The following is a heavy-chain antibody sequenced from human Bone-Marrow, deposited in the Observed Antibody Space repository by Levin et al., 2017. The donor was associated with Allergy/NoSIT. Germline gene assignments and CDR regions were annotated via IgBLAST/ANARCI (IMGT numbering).Heavy chain of an antibody. CDR3: ARGGASSNDY. J-gene: IGHJ4*02. CDR1: GYTLSDYY. D-gene: IGHD6-13*01. Sequence: ASVKVSCSVSGYTLSDYYIHWIRKTPGQGLEWIGWIDPTHGGTQFLEKFHDRLVLTRNSSINTAYMELGKLRSGDTALYYCARGGASSNDYWSRGPLVTVSS. CDR2: IDPTHGGT. V-gene: IGHV1-2*02.